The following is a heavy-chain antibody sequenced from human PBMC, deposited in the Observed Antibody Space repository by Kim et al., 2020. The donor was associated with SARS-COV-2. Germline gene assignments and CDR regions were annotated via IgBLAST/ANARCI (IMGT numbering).Heavy chain of an antibody. V-gene: IGHV3-21*01. CDR3: ARNTSMDPNYYYRMDV. D-gene: IGHD5-18*01. Sequence: SVKGRFTIARDNAKNSLYLQMNGLRAEDTAVYYCARNTSMDPNYYYRMDVWGQGTTVTVSS. J-gene: IGHJ6*02.